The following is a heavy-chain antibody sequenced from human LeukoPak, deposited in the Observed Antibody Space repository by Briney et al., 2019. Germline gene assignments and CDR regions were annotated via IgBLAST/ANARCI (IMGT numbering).Heavy chain of an antibody. Sequence: PGGSPRHSCAASGFTFSTYWMSWVRHAPGEGLEGVANMNQDGTEKNYVDSVKGRFTISRDNAKNSLYVQMSSLRAEDTAVYYCARDRGYSTFDIWGQGTMVTVSS. CDR1: GFTFSTYW. D-gene: IGHD5-18*01. V-gene: IGHV3-7*05. J-gene: IGHJ3*02. CDR3: ARDRGYSTFDI. CDR2: MNQDGTEK.